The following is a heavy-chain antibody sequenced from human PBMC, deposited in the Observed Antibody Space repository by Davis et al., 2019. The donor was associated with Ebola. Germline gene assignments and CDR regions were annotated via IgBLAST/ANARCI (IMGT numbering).Heavy chain of an antibody. CDR1: GYTFTSYA. J-gene: IGHJ3*02. CDR2: INAGNGNT. Sequence: ASVKVSCKASGYTFTSYAMHWVRQAPGQRLEWMGWINAGNGNTKYSQKFQGRVTITADKSTSTAYMELSSLRSEDTAVYYCARESLSGYDFRGAFDIWGQGTMVTVSS. CDR3: ARESLSGYDFRGAFDI. V-gene: IGHV1-3*01. D-gene: IGHD5-12*01.